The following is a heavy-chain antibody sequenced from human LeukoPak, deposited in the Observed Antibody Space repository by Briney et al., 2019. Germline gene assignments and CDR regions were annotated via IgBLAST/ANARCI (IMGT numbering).Heavy chain of an antibody. CDR1: GYTFTDYG. D-gene: IGHD1-26*01. J-gene: IGHJ3*02. CDR3: ARAIVGADAFDI. CDR2: ITAYNGNT. V-gene: IGHV1-18*01. Sequence: ASVKVSCKASGYTFTDYGISWVRQAPGQGLEWMGWITAYNGNTNYAQKLQGRVTMTTDTSTSTAYMELRSLRSDDTAVYYCARAIVGADAFDIWGQGTMVTVSS.